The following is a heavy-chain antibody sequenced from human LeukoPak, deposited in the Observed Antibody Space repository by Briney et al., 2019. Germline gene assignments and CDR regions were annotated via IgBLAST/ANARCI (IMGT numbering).Heavy chain of an antibody. V-gene: IGHV4-4*07. J-gene: IGHJ4*02. Sequence: SETLSLTCTVSGGSISSYYWSWIRQPAGKGLEWIGRIYTSGSTNYNPSLKSRVTISLDTSKNQFSLKLSSVSAEDTALYYCARERLGGSYYRPVDYWGQGTLVTVSS. CDR1: GGSISSYY. CDR3: ARERLGGSYYRPVDY. CDR2: IYTSGST. D-gene: IGHD1-26*01.